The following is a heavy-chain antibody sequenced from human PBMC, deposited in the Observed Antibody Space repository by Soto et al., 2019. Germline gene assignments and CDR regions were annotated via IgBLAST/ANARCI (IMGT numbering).Heavy chain of an antibody. CDR3: ARIAMPARPRLYNWFDP. V-gene: IGHV1-8*02. J-gene: IGHJ5*02. Sequence: QEQLVQSAAEVKKPGASVKVSCMTSGYTFNDYEINWVRQATGQGLEWIGWMNPNSGETGYAQRFQGRVTMTTSSSLSTAYLELSSLTSDDTAVYYCARIAMPARPRLYNWFDPWGPGTLGTVAS. CDR1: GYTFNDYE. CDR2: MNPNSGET. D-gene: IGHD2-2*01.